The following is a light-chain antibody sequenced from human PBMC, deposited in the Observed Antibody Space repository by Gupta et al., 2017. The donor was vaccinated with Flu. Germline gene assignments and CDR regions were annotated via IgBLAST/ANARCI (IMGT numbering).Light chain of an antibody. CDR2: DAT. Sequence: EERATPCWGASRSGSCLLSCYQQKASQPPRLLIDDATNKTTGIPAMCSGGCAGTDFTLTSSIQEPEYFAFYYCQQSSNSPITFGQGTRLEIE. CDR3: QQSSNSPIT. V-gene: IGKV3-11*01. CDR1: RSGSCL. J-gene: IGKJ5*01.